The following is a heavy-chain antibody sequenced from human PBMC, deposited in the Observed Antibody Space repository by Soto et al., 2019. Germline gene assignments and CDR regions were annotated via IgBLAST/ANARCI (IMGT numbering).Heavy chain of an antibody. D-gene: IGHD6-6*01. CDR2: ISTGGSTI. Sequence: LRLSCTASGFTFRAYYMNWIRQAPGKGLEWVSYISTGGSTIFYADSVKGRFTTSRDNDKNSLSLQMDSLRADDTGVYYCAKGFYISSAPVDYWGQGTLVTVSS. V-gene: IGHV3-11*01. J-gene: IGHJ4*02. CDR3: AKGFYISSAPVDY. CDR1: GFTFRAYY.